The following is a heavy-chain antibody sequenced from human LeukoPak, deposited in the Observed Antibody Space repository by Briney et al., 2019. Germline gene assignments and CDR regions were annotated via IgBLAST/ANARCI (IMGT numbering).Heavy chain of an antibody. J-gene: IGHJ6*04. CDR1: GYTFTSYG. Sequence: ASVKVSCKASGYTFTSYGISWVRQAPRQGLEWMGWISAYNGNTNYAQKLQGRVTMTTDTSTSTAYMELRSLRSDDTAVYYCARDPGGCSSTSCYLPYYYYYGMDVWGKGTTVTVSS. V-gene: IGHV1-18*04. CDR3: ARDPGGCSSTSCYLPYYYYYGMDV. CDR2: ISAYNGNT. D-gene: IGHD2-2*01.